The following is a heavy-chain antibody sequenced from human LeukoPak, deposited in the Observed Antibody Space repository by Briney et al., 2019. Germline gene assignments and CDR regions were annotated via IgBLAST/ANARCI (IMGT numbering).Heavy chain of an antibody. D-gene: IGHD3-9*01. CDR2: IYHSGST. Sequence: SQTLSLTCAVSGGSISSGGYSWSWIRQPPGTGLEWIVYIYHSGSTYYNPSLESRVTISVDRSKNQFSLKLSSVTAAGTAVYYCARGDDILAGYYGSFDYWGQGTLVTVSS. CDR3: ARGDDILAGYYGSFDY. V-gene: IGHV4-30-2*01. J-gene: IGHJ4*02. CDR1: GGSISSGGYS.